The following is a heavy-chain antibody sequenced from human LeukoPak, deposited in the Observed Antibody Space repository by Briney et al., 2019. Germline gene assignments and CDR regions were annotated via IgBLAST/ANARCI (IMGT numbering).Heavy chain of an antibody. CDR1: GGSISSYY. D-gene: IGHD1-26*01. J-gene: IGHJ4*02. V-gene: IGHV4-59*08. CDR3: ARHLPKWGWDY. Sequence: SETLSLTCTVSGGSISSYYWSWIRQPPGKGLEWIGYIYYSGSTKYNPSLKSRVTISVDTSKNQFSLKLSSVTAADTAVYYCARHLPKWGWDYWGQGTLVTVSS. CDR2: IYYSGST.